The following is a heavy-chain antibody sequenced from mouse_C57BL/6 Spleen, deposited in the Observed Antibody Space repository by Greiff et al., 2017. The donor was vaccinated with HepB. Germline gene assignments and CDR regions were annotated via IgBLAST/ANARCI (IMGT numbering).Heavy chain of an antibody. CDR1: GYTFTSYW. Sequence: VQLQQPGAELVMPGASVKLSCKASGYTFTSYWMHWVKQRPGQGLEWIGEIDPSDSYTNYNQKFKGKSTLTVDKSSSTAYMQLSSLTSEDSAVYYCAVGGTRAMDYWGQGTSVTVSS. V-gene: IGHV1-69*01. J-gene: IGHJ4*01. D-gene: IGHD4-1*01. CDR2: IDPSDSYT. CDR3: AVGGTRAMDY.